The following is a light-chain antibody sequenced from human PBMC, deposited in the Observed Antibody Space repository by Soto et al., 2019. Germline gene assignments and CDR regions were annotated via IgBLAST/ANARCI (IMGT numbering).Light chain of an antibody. J-gene: IGKJ5*01. Sequence: IVLTQSPATLSLWPGETAILSCRASQSVSSLLSWYQQKPGQAPRLLIYDASSRAPGVPARFRGSGSGTDFPLTSSSLEPEDFALYYCQQRSSWITFGQGTRLEIE. CDR3: QQRSSWIT. CDR1: QSVSSL. CDR2: DAS. V-gene: IGKV3-11*01.